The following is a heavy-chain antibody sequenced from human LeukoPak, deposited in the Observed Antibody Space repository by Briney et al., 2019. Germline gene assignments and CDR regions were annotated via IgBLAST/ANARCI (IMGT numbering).Heavy chain of an antibody. J-gene: IGHJ6*03. CDR3: ARDRFGGFYYMDV. V-gene: IGHV3-64*01. CDR2: ISSNGGTT. D-gene: IGHD3-10*01. Sequence: PGGSLRLSCAASGFSFSSYPMHWVRQAPGKGLEYVAGISSNGGTTYYATSVKGRFTISRDNSKNTLNLQMGSLRAEDMAVYYCARDRFGGFYYMDVWGKGTTVTVSS. CDR1: GFSFSSYP.